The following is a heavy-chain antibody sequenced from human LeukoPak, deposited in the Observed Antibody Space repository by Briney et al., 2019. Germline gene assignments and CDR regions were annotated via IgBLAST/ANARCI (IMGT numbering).Heavy chain of an antibody. D-gene: IGHD6-19*01. CDR3: AKHGSSGWYQPFDY. V-gene: IGHV3-21*04. CDR2: ISISSSYI. J-gene: IGHJ4*02. Sequence: GGSLRLSCAASGFTFSSYSINWVRQAPGKGLEWVSSISISSSYIYYADSVKGRFTISRDNAKNSLYLQISSLRAEDTAVYYCAKHGSSGWYQPFDYWGQGILVIVSS. CDR1: GFTFSSYS.